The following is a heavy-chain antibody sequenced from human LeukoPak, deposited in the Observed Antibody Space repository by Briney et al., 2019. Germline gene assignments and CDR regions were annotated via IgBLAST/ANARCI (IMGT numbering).Heavy chain of an antibody. J-gene: IGHJ4*02. CDR2: ISGSGGST. Sequence: PGGSLRLSCAASGFTFSSYAMSWVRQAPGKGLEWVSAISGSGGSTYYADSVKGRFTISRDNAKNSLYLQMNSLRAEDTAVYYCARQGIAVHLSLYYFDYWGQGTLVTVSS. V-gene: IGHV3-23*01. CDR3: ARQGIAVHLSLYYFDY. D-gene: IGHD6-19*01. CDR1: GFTFSSYA.